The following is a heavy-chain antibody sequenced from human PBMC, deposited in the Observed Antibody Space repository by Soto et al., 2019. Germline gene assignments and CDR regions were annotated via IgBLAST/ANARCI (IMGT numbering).Heavy chain of an antibody. V-gene: IGHV5-51*01. J-gene: IGHJ3*02. CDR3: ARHRVGARFDAFDI. D-gene: IGHD1-26*01. CDR2: IYPGDSDT. CDR1: GYSFTTYW. Sequence: GESLKISCKASGYSFTTYWIGWVRQMPGKGLEWMGIIYPGDSDTRHSPSFQGQVTISADKSISTAYLQWSSLKASDTAMYYCARHRVGARFDAFDIWGQGTMVTVSS.